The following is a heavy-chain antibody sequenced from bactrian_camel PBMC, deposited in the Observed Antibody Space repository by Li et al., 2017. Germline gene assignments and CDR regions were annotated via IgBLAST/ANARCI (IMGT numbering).Heavy chain of an antibody. V-gene: IGHV3S31*01. CDR2: INSGGSST. J-gene: IGHJ4*01. Sequence: VQLVESGGGLVQPGGSLRLACAASGFTFSSYAMGWVRQAPGKGLEWVSAINSGGSSTFYADSVKGRFTISRDNAKNTLYVTLNSLKTEDTAMYYCAKEGGVRPPGSLRIWGQGTQVTVS. D-gene: IGHD1*01. CDR3: AKEGGVRPPGSLRI. CDR1: GFTFSSYA.